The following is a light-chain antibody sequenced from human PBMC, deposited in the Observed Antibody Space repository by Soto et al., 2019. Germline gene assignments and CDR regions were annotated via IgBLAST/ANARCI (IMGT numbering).Light chain of an antibody. CDR1: SSDVGGYNY. Sequence: QSVLTQPASVSGSPGQSITISCTGTSSDVGGYNYVSWYQQHPGKAPKLMIYDVSNRPSGVSNRFSGSKSGNTASLTISGLQAEDEAGYYCSSYTSPAAVFGGGTKLTVL. J-gene: IGLJ2*01. CDR2: DVS. V-gene: IGLV2-14*01. CDR3: SSYTSPAAV.